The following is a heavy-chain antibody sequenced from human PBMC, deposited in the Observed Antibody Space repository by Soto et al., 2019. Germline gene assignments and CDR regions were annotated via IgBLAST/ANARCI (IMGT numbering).Heavy chain of an antibody. CDR2: IISASSFI. CDR1: GFTFSTYS. D-gene: IGHD2-15*01. Sequence: EVQLVESGGGLVKPGGSMSLSCAASGFTFSTYSMAWVRQAPGRGLECVSSIISASSFIHYADSLKGRFTISRDNAKNSPFLQMNSLRADDTSVYYFSSGPGAIKSGFFGPWCQGTLVNVS. V-gene: IGHV3-21*01. J-gene: IGHJ5*02. CDR3: SSGPGAIKSGFFGP.